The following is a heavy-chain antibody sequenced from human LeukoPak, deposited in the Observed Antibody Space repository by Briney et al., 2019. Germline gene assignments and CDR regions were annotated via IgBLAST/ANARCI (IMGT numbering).Heavy chain of an antibody. J-gene: IGHJ3*02. D-gene: IGHD1-1*01. CDR2: ISAYKGNT. CDR1: GYTLTSYG. Sequence: GASVKVSCKASGYTLTSYGISWVRQARVQGLEWMGWISAYKGNTNYAQKLQCRVTMTTDTSTSTAYMELRSLRSDDKDMSYCAARGGATGTTQGDAFDIWGQGTTVTVSS. CDR3: AARGGATGTTQGDAFDI. V-gene: IGHV1-18*04.